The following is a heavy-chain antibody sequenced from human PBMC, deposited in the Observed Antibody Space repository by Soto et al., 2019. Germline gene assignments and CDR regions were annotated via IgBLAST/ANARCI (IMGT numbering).Heavy chain of an antibody. J-gene: IGHJ5*02. V-gene: IGHV1-18*01. CDR3: ARHHGPTTSENWFDP. CDR2: ISTYSGDT. D-gene: IGHD5-12*01. Sequence: QVHLVQSGVEVKTPGASVKVSCQASGYTFFTYDISWVRQAPGQGLEWMGWISTYSGDTKYAQKFQGSLTITTDTSTTKAYLELRSLRSDDTAVYYCARHHGPTTSENWFDPWGQGTLVTVSS. CDR1: GYTFFTYD.